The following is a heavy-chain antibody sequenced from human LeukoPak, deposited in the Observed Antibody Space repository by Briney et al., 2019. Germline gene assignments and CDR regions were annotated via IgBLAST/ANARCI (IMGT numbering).Heavy chain of an antibody. CDR2: IYHSGST. V-gene: IGHV4-4*02. D-gene: IGHD4-11*01. CDR3: ARDRDYSNYGGFDY. CDR1: GGSISSSNW. Sequence: SGTLSLTCAVSGGSISSSNWWSWVRQPPGKGLEWIGEIYHSGSTNYNPSLKSRVTISVDKPKNQFSLKLSSVTAADTAVYYCARDRDYSNYGGFDYWGQGTLVTVSS. J-gene: IGHJ4*02.